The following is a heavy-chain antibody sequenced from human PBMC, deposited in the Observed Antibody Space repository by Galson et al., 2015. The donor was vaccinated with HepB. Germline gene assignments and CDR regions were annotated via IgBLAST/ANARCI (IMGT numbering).Heavy chain of an antibody. CDR1: GFTFSSYW. D-gene: IGHD3-22*01. Sequence: SLRLSCAASGFTFSSYWMTWVRQAPGKGLEWVANIEEDGNTKNYVDSVKGRFTISRDNAKNSLYLQMNGLTAEDTAMYYCANFYHSSGWYAFDMWGQGTMVTVSS. V-gene: IGHV3-7*03. CDR2: IEEDGNTK. CDR3: ANFYHSSGWYAFDM. J-gene: IGHJ3*02.